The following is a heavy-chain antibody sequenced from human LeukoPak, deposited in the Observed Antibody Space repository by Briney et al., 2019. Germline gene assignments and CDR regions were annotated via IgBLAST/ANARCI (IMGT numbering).Heavy chain of an antibody. D-gene: IGHD1-1*01. V-gene: IGHV1-18*04. CDR1: GYTFTSYG. CDR3: ARVSPTVLEGDY. J-gene: IGHJ4*02. CDR2: ISGYNGNT. Sequence: GASVKASCKASGYTFTSYGISWVRQAPGQGLEWMGWISGYNGNTNYAQKLQGRVTMTTDTSTSTAYMELRSLRSDDTAVYYCARVSPTVLEGDYWGQGTLVTVSS.